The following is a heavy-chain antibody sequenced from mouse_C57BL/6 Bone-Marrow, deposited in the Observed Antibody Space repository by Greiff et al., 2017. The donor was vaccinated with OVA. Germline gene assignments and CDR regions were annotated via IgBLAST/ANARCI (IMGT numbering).Heavy chain of an antibody. CDR2: IRRKSSNYAT. J-gene: IGHJ1*03. CDR1: GFTFNTYA. Sequence: EVQLVESGGGLVQPKGSLKLSCAASGFTFNTYAMHWVRQAPGKGLEWVARIRRKSSNYATYYADSVKDRFTISRDDSQSMLYLQMNNLKTEDTAMYYCVRDRWWLGWYFDVWGTGTTVTVSS. V-gene: IGHV10-3*01. CDR3: VRDRWWLGWYFDV. D-gene: IGHD1-1*02.